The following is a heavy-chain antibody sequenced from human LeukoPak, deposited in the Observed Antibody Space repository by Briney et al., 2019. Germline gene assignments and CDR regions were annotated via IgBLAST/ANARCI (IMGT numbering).Heavy chain of an antibody. Sequence: PSETLSLTCAVYGGSFSGYYWSWIRQPPGKGLEWIGEITHSGSTNYNPSLKSRVTISVDTSKNQFSLKLSSVTAADTAVYYCARESNVLRFLEWLPPYYFDYWGQGTLVTVSS. CDR3: ARESNVLRFLEWLPPYYFDY. D-gene: IGHD3-3*01. CDR2: ITHSGST. J-gene: IGHJ4*02. CDR1: GGSFSGYY. V-gene: IGHV4-34*01.